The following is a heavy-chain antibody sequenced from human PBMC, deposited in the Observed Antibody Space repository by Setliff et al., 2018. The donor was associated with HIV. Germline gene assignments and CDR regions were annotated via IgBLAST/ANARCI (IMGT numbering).Heavy chain of an antibody. D-gene: IGHD2-2*01. Sequence: SETLSLTCAVSGYSIRSGYYWGWIRQPPGKGLEWIGNIYHSGNTFHNPSLKSRVTISVHTSKNQLSLKLSSVTAADTAVYYCARRRSMPNNAFDIWGQGTMVTVSS. CDR2: IYHSGNT. J-gene: IGHJ3*02. V-gene: IGHV4-38-2*01. CDR1: GYSIRSGYY. CDR3: ARRRSMPNNAFDI.